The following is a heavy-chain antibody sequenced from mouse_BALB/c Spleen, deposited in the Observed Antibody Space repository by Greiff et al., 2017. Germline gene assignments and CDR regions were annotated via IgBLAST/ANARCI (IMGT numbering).Heavy chain of an antibody. J-gene: IGHJ4*01. CDR3: TSYSRDYYARDY. Sequence: QVQLQQPGAELVKPGASVKLSCKASGYTFTSYYMYWVKQRPGQGLEWIGGINPSNGGTNFNEKFKSKATLTVDKSSSTAYMQLSSLTSEDSAVYYCTSYSRDYYARDYWGQGTSVTVAA. D-gene: IGHD3-1*01. CDR1: GYTFTSYY. V-gene: IGHV1S81*02. CDR2: INPSNGGT.